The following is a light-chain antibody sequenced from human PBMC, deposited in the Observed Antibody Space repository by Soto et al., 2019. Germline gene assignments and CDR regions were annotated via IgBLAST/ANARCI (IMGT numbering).Light chain of an antibody. V-gene: IGKV1-5*03. CDR2: KAS. CDR1: QTISSW. J-gene: IGKJ1*01. CDR3: QHYNSYSEA. Sequence: DIQMTQSRSTLCGAVGDRAAIAGRASQTISSWLAWYQQTPGKAPKLLIYKASTLKSGVPSRFSGRRSGTEFTLTISSLQPDDFPTYYCQHYNSYSEAFGQGTQVDIK.